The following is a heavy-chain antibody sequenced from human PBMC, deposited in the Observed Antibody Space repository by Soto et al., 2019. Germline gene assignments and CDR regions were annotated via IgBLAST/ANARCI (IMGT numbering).Heavy chain of an antibody. J-gene: IGHJ4*02. CDR1: GGTISTYA. CDR2: IIPVLGVS. V-gene: IGHV1-69*04. Sequence: QVHLVQSGAEVKKAGSSVKVSCKTSGGTISTYAISWVRQAPGQGLEWMGKIIPVLGVSDYAQKFQGRLTMTADKSTATAYMGLSSLRSEDTAVYYCARGGQQVVSFDYWGQGTLVSVSS. D-gene: IGHD6-6*01. CDR3: ARGGQQVVSFDY.